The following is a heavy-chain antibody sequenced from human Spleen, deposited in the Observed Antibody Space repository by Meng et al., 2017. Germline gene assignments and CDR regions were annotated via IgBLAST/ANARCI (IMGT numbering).Heavy chain of an antibody. CDR1: GGSFSAYY. J-gene: IGHJ4*02. CDR2: INHSGTT. CDR3: ARVYFDSSGPYYFDY. V-gene: IGHV4-34*01. Sequence: SETLSLTCAVYGGSFSAYYWNWIRQPPGKGLEWIGEINHSGTTNYNPSLKSRVIISVDTSKNQFSLKLSSVTVADTAVYYCARVYFDSSGPYYFDYWGQGTLVTVSS. D-gene: IGHD3-22*01.